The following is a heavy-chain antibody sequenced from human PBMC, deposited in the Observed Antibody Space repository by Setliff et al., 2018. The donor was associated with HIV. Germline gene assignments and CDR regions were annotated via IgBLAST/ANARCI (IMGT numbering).Heavy chain of an antibody. CDR3: ARGGYCSGGSCYSHASSYYMDV. D-gene: IGHD2-15*01. CDR2: IKTKADGETT. V-gene: IGHV3-15*07. J-gene: IGHJ6*03. Sequence: GGSLRLSCAASGFTFSNAWMNRVRQAPGKGLEWVGRIKTKADGETTDYAAPVKGRFTISRDDSKNTLYLQMNSLKTEDTAVYYCARGGYCSGGSCYSHASSYYMDVWGKGTTVTVSS. CDR1: GFTFSNAW.